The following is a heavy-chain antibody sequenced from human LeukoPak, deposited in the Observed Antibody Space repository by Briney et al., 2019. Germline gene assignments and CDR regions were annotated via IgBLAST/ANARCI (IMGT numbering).Heavy chain of an antibody. CDR2: IRYDGSNK. CDR3: AKWGYCGGDCYWSETS. Sequence: GGSLRLSCAASGFTFSSYGMHWVRQAPGKGLEWVAFIRYDGSNKYYADSVKGRFTISRDNSKNTLYLKMNSLRAEDTAVYYCAKWGYCGGDCYWSETSWGQGTLVTVSS. D-gene: IGHD2-21*01. J-gene: IGHJ5*02. V-gene: IGHV3-30*02. CDR1: GFTFSSYG.